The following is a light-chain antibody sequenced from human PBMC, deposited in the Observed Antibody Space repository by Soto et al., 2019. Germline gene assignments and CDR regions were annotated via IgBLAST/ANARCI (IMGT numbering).Light chain of an antibody. Sequence: VLTQPPSASGTPGQRVTISCSGSSSNIGSNYVYWYQQLPGSAPKLLIYRNDQRPSGVPDRFSASKSGTAASLAISGLRSEDEADYHCAAWDDSLSAVVFGGGTKVTVL. CDR3: AAWDDSLSAVV. CDR1: SSNIGSNY. V-gene: IGLV1-47*01. CDR2: RND. J-gene: IGLJ2*01.